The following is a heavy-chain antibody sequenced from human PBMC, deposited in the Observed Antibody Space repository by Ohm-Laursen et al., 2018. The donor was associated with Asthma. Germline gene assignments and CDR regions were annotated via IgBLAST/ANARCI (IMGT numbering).Heavy chain of an antibody. CDR2: IIVGSGVT. CDR3: AAERYTHGCCWFDP. CDR1: GFTFSSSA. D-gene: IGHD2-15*01. J-gene: IGHJ5*02. V-gene: IGHV1-58*01. Sequence: SVKVSCTASGFTFSSSAAQWVRQARGQRLGWLGWIIVGSGVTNYAQELQERITITRDMSTSTVYMELSSLTSDDTAVHYCAAERYTHGCCWFDPWGPGTLVTVSS.